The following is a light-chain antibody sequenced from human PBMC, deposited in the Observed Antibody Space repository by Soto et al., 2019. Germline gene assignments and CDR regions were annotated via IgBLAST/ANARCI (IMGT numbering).Light chain of an antibody. V-gene: IGKV1-5*01. CDR2: AAS. J-gene: IGKJ4*01. Sequence: DIQMTQSPSTLSASVGDRVTITCRASQSISSWLAWYQQKPGKAPKLLIYAASSLQSGLPSRFSGSGSGTEFALTISSLQPDDFATYYCQQYNSYSLTFGGGTKVDIK. CDR3: QQYNSYSLT. CDR1: QSISSW.